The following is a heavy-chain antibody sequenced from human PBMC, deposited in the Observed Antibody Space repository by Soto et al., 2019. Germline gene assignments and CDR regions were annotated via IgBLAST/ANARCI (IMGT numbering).Heavy chain of an antibody. J-gene: IGHJ5*02. CDR3: ARDYYDSSGSITPNWFDP. CDR1: GYTFTSYD. D-gene: IGHD3-22*01. Sequence: GASVKVSCKASGYTFTSYDINWVQQATGQGLEWMGWMNPNSGNTGYAQKFQGRVTMTRNTSISTAYMELSSLRSGDTAVYYCARDYYDSSGSITPNWFDPWGQGTLVTVSS. CDR2: MNPNSGNT. V-gene: IGHV1-8*01.